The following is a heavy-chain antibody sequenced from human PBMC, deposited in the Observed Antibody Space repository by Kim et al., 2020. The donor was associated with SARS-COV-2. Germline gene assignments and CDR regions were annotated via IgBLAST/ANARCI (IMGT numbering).Heavy chain of an antibody. J-gene: IGHJ5*02. CDR2: ISSSSSYI. D-gene: IGHD2-21*02. CDR3: ARDRLAYCGGDCVLGGDWVDP. Sequence: GGSLRLSCAASGFTFSSYSMNWVRQAPGKGLEWVSSISSSSSYIYYADSVKGRFTISRDNAKNSLYLQMNSLRAEDTAVYYCARDRLAYCGGDCVLGGDWVDPWGQGTLVTVSS. V-gene: IGHV3-21*01. CDR1: GFTFSSYS.